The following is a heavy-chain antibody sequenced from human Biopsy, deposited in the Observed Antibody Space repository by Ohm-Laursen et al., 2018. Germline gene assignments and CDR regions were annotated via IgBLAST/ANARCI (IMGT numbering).Heavy chain of an antibody. CDR1: GGSFNGYF. D-gene: IGHD6-13*01. CDR2: ITQSGRT. Sequence: TLSLTCTVSGGSFNGYFWSWIRQPPGKGLERNGDITQSGRTNYSPSLKSRVTISVDTAKKQFALSLRSVTAADTAVYYCARVPLPGIGAAYQGRFLYGMDVWGQGTTVSVSS. CDR3: ARVPLPGIGAAYQGRFLYGMDV. J-gene: IGHJ6*02. V-gene: IGHV4-34*01.